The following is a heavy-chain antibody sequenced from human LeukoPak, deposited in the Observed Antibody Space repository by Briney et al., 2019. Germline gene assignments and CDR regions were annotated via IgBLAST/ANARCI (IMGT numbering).Heavy chain of an antibody. CDR2: IVVGSGNT. CDR1: GFTFTSSA. J-gene: IGHJ4*02. V-gene: IGHV1-58*01. D-gene: IGHD6-19*01. CDR3: AATSYSSGWYRDY. Sequence: SVKVSCKASGFTFTSSAVQWVRQARGQRLEWIGWIVVGSGNTSYAQEFQERVTITRDMSTSTAYMELSSLRSEDTAVYYCAATSYSSGWYRDYWGQGTLVTVSS.